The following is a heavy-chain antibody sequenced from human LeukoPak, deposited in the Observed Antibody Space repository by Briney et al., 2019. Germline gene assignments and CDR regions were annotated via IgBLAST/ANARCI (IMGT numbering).Heavy chain of an antibody. CDR1: GGSISSSNW. J-gene: IGHJ4*02. CDR2: IYHSGST. Sequence: PSQTLSLTCAVSGGSISSSNWWSWVRQPPGKGLEWIGEIYHSGSTNYNPSLKSRVTISVDKSKNQFSLKLSSVTAADTAVYYCARVSSGYQIPLDYWGQGTLVTVSS. V-gene: IGHV4-4*02. D-gene: IGHD3-22*01. CDR3: ARVSSGYQIPLDY.